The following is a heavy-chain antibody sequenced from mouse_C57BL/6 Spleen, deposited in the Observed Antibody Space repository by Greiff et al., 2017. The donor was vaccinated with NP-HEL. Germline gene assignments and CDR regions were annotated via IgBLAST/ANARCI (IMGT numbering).Heavy chain of an antibody. J-gene: IGHJ4*01. Sequence: QVQLKQSGPGLVQPSQSLSITCTVSGFSLTSYGVHWVRQSPGKGLEWLGVIWSGGSTDYNAAFISRLSISKDNSKSQVFFKMNSLQADDTAIYYCDRKGVWSNYEDYAMDYWGQGTSVTVSS. D-gene: IGHD2-5*01. V-gene: IGHV2-2*01. CDR1: GFSLTSYG. CDR3: DRKGVWSNYEDYAMDY. CDR2: IWSGGST.